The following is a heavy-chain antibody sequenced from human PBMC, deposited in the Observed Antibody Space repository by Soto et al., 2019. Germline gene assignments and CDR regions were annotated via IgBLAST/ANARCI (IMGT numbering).Heavy chain of an antibody. CDR1: GFTLSSYS. Sequence: EEQLVESGGGLVKPGGSLRVSCAASGFTLSSYSMNWVRQAPGKGLEWVACISSSSKYIYYADSVKGRVTISRDNAKNSLSLQMSSLRAEDTVIYYCARDRIGDHWYLALWGRGTLVTVS. J-gene: IGHJ2*01. CDR3: ARDRIGDHWYLAL. V-gene: IGHV3-21*01. D-gene: IGHD2-21*02. CDR2: ISSSSKYI.